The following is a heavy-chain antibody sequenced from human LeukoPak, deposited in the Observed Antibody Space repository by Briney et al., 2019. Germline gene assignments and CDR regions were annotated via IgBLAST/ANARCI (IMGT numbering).Heavy chain of an antibody. CDR1: GFIFSNYA. CDR3: AKWGDSDVLTGYYVSDF. D-gene: IGHD3-9*01. CDR2: ISGRSDNT. Sequence: GASLRLSCAASGFIFSNYAMYWVRQAPGKGLEWVSAISGRSDNTYYADSVKGRFTFSRDSSKNTLYLQMNSLRADDTAVYYCAKWGDSDVLTGYYVSDFWGQGTLVTVSS. V-gene: IGHV3-23*01. J-gene: IGHJ4*02.